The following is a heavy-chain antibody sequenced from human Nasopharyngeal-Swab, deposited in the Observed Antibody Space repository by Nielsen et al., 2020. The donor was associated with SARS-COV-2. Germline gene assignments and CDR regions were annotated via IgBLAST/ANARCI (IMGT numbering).Heavy chain of an antibody. CDR1: GYTFSNYA. Sequence: GESLKISCTDSGYTFSNYAISWVRQAPGQGLEWVSTVDYDGVRTHYADSVEGRFIISRDNSRNTAYLQIKSLRVEDAAVYYCATWMTAHFDYWGQGTLVT. CDR3: ATWMTAHFDY. CDR2: VDYDGVRT. D-gene: IGHD5-18*01. J-gene: IGHJ4*02. V-gene: IGHV3-23*01.